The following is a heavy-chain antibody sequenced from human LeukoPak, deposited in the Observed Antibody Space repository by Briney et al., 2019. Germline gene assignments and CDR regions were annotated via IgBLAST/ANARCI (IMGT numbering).Heavy chain of an antibody. Sequence: GGSLRLSCAASGFTFSSYGMHWVRQAPGKGLEWVGFIRSKAYGGTAEYAASVKGRFTISRDDSKSIAYLQMDSLRAEDTAVYYCAKGAPWTGYYDDFDYWGQGTLVTVSS. J-gene: IGHJ4*02. CDR1: GFTFSSYG. CDR2: IRSKAYGGTA. V-gene: IGHV3-71*01. CDR3: AKGAPWTGYYDDFDY. D-gene: IGHD3/OR15-3a*01.